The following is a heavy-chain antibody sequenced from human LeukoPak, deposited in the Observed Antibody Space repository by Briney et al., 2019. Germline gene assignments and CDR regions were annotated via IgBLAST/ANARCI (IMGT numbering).Heavy chain of an antibody. CDR3: ARDLRPYSSSSGFDY. J-gene: IGHJ4*02. D-gene: IGHD6-6*01. CDR1: GFTFSSYS. V-gene: IGHV3-21*01. CDR2: ISSSSSYI. Sequence: GGSLRLSCAASGFTFSSYSMTWVRQAPGKGLEWGSSISSSSSYIYYADSVKGRFTISRDNAKNSLYLQMNSLRAGDTAVYYCARDLRPYSSSSGFDYWGQGTLVTVSS.